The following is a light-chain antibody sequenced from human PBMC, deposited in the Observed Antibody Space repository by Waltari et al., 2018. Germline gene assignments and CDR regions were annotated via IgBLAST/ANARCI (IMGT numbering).Light chain of an antibody. CDR1: ETIKTN. CDR2: DAS. CDR3: QQYNEWPPIST. J-gene: IGKJ2*01. Sequence: EIVVTQSPATLSVSPGEGATLSCRASETIKTNLAWYQHKPGQAPRLLIYDASTRAPGIPARFSGSGSGTEFTLTISSLQSEDFAIYFCQQYNEWPPISTFGQGTNLEIK. V-gene: IGKV3-15*01.